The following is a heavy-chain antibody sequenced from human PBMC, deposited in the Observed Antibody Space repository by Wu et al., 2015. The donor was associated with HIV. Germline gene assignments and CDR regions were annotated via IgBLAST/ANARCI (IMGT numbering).Heavy chain of an antibody. V-gene: IGHV1-18*01. Sequence: VQSGAELKKPGASMTVSCKTSGDTFNTYGFTWVRQAPGQGLEWMGWINDKGLTNYAQKFQGRVTMTTDTSTNTAYLQLTSLTSDDTAIYFCANLLRRAYDSGSQQQIVFDPSGQGTLVSVSS. CDR3: ANLLRRAYDSGSQQQIVFDP. D-gene: IGHD3-10*01. J-gene: IGHJ5*02. CDR2: INDKGLT. CDR1: GDTFNTYG.